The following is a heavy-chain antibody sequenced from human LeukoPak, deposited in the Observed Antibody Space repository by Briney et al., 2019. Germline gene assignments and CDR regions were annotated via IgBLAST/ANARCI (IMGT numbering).Heavy chain of an antibody. CDR1: GYTFTSYY. CDR3: ARASTITIFPLRGQDNYYYYMDV. Sequence: ASVKVSCKASGYTFTSYYIHWVRQAPGEGLEWMGIINPSGGSTTYAQKFQARVTMTRDVSTSKVYMELSSLTSEDTAVYYCARASTITIFPLRGQDNYYYYMDVWGKGTTVTVSS. CDR2: INPSGGST. V-gene: IGHV1-46*01. J-gene: IGHJ6*03. D-gene: IGHD3-9*01.